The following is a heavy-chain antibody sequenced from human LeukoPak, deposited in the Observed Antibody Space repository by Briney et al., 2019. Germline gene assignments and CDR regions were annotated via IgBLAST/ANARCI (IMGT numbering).Heavy chain of an antibody. Sequence: GGSLKISCKGSGYSFTSYWIGWGRRMPGKGLEWRGIIYPGDSDTRYSPSFQGQVTISADKSISTAYLQWSSLKASDTAMYYCARRQTARYYYYGMDVWGQGTTVTVSS. J-gene: IGHJ6*02. D-gene: IGHD5-18*01. CDR2: IYPGDSDT. V-gene: IGHV5-51*01. CDR1: GYSFTSYW. CDR3: ARRQTARYYYYGMDV.